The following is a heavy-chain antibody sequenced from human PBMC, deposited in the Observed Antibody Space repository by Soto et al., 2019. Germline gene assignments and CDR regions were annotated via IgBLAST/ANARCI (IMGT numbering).Heavy chain of an antibody. CDR2: MNPNSGNT. V-gene: IGHV1-8*01. CDR1: GYTFTSYD. J-gene: IGHJ4*02. CDR3: ARGLRIAVADPFDY. D-gene: IGHD6-19*01. Sequence: ASVKVFCKASGYTFTSYDINWVRQATGQGLEWMGWMNPNSGNTGYAQKFQGRVTMTRNTSISTAYMELSSLRSEDTAVYYCARGLRIAVADPFDYWGQGTLVTVSS.